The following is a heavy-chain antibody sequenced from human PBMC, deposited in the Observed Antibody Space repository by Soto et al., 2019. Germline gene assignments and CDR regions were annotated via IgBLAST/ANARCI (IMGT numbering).Heavy chain of an antibody. Sequence: QLHLVQSGAVVKKPGASVTVSCSASGYPVTAYYMHWVRQAPGRGLEWMGGINPATGAAKYTQTFQGRVTRARDTSTSTGFMELSGLTFEDPAVFYCARGGGVGVAGSAAFDMWGQGTLVTVSS. CDR3: ARGGGVGVAGSAAFDM. J-gene: IGHJ3*02. D-gene: IGHD3-3*01. V-gene: IGHV1-2*02. CDR2: INPATGAA. CDR1: GYPVTAYY.